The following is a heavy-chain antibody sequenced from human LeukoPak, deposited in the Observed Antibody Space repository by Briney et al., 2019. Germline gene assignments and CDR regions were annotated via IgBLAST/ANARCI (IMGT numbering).Heavy chain of an antibody. V-gene: IGHV1-69*04. J-gene: IGHJ4*02. D-gene: IGHD4-23*01. Sequence: GASVKVSCKASGGTFSSYAISWVRQAPGQGLEWMGRIIPILGIANYAQKFQGRVTITADKSTSTAYMELSSLRSEDTAVYYCARSTTVVTPFDYWGQGTLDTVSS. CDR3: ARSTTVVTPFDY. CDR2: IIPILGIA. CDR1: GGTFSSYA.